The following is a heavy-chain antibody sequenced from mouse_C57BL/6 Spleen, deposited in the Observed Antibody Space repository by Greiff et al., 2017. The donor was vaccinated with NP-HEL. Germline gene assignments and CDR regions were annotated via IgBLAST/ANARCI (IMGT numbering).Heavy chain of an antibody. CDR2: IRNKANGYTT. Sequence: EVKLMESGGGLVQPGGSLSLSCAASGFTFTDYYMSWVRQPPGKALEWLGFIRNKANGYTTEYSASVKGRFTISRDNSQSILYLQMNALRAEDSATYYCARLTNWVPFDYWGQGTTLTVSS. D-gene: IGHD4-1*02. V-gene: IGHV7-3*01. CDR1: GFTFTDYY. CDR3: ARLTNWVPFDY. J-gene: IGHJ2*01.